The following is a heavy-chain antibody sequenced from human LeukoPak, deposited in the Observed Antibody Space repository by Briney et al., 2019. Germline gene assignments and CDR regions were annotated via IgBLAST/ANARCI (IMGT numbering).Heavy chain of an antibody. D-gene: IGHD4-17*01. CDR3: AKGVATVTTLYYFDY. CDR2: ISGSGGST. CDR1: GLTFSSYA. V-gene: IGHV3-23*01. J-gene: IGHJ4*02. Sequence: PGGSLRLSCAASGLTFSSYAMSWVRQAPGKGLEWVSAISGSGGSTYYADSVKGRFTISRDNSKNTLYLQMNSLRAEDTAVYYCAKGVATVTTLYYFDYWGQGTLVSVSS.